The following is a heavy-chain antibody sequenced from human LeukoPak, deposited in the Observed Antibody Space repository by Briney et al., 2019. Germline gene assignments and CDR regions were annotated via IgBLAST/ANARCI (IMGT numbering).Heavy chain of an antibody. V-gene: IGHV1-2*02. Sequence: ASVKVSCKASGYTFTGYYMHWVRQAPGQGLEWMGWSNPNSGGTNYAEKCHGSVTMTRATSISTAYMELSSLRSDDTAVYYCARDAAGVVPAAIYSDYWGQGTLVPVPS. J-gene: IGHJ4*02. CDR2: SNPNSGGT. CDR3: ARDAAGVVPAAIYSDY. CDR1: GYTFTGYY. D-gene: IGHD2-2*01.